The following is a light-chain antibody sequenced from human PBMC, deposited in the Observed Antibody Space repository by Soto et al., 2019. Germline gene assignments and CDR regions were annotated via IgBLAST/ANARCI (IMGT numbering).Light chain of an antibody. V-gene: IGLV2-14*01. Sequence: SALTQPASVSGSPGQSSTISCTGTSSDVGGYNYVSWYQQHPGKAPKLMIYDVSNRPSGVSNRFSGSKSGNTASLTISGLQAEDEADFYSSSYTSSSTVVFGGGTKLTVL. CDR3: SSYTSSSTVV. CDR1: SSDVGGYNY. CDR2: DVS. J-gene: IGLJ2*01.